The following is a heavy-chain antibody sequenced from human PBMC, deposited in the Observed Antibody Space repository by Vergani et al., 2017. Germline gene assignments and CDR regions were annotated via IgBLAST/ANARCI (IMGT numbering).Heavy chain of an antibody. D-gene: IGHD3-10*01. CDR1: GYSFSNHY. J-gene: IGHJ4*02. CDR3: AKDVSDYNLGSGTYSTSFDY. CDR2: INPHNGGT. V-gene: IGHV1-46*03. Sequence: QVQLVESGAEVKKPGASVRVSCKASGYSFSNHYIHWVRQAPGQGLEWMGIINPHNGGTTYAPKFEGRVTMTDDTSTNTIFLELSSLRSEDTAVYFCAKDVSDYNLGSGTYSTSFDYWGQGTLVTVSS.